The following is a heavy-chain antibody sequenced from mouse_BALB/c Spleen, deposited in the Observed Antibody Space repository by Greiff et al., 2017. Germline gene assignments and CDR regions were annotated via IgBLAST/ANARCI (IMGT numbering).Heavy chain of an antibody. Sequence: VKLVESGGGLVQPGGSLKLSCAASGFTFSRYTMSLVRQTPGKRLEWVAYISNGGGSTYYPDTVKGRFTISRDKAKNTLYLQMSSLKSEDTAMYYCARLAVYDGYYIYAMDYWGQGTSVTVSS. J-gene: IGHJ4*01. D-gene: IGHD2-3*01. V-gene: IGHV5-12-2*01. CDR3: ARLAVYDGYYIYAMDY. CDR2: ISNGGGST. CDR1: GFTFSRYT.